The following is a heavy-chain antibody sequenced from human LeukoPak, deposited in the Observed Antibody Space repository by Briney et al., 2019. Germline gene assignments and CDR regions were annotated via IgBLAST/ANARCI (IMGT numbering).Heavy chain of an antibody. J-gene: IGHJ4*02. V-gene: IGHV1-18*01. CDR2: ISVYNDDT. CDR3: ARAPLYGSCEY. D-gene: IGHD6-6*01. Sequence: ASVNVSCKASGYTFSSYGITWVRQAPGQGLEWMGWISVYNDDTNYAQKVQSRVTMTTDTSTTTAYMELRSLRPDDTAVYYCARAPLYGSCEYWGQGTLVTVSS. CDR1: GYTFSSYG.